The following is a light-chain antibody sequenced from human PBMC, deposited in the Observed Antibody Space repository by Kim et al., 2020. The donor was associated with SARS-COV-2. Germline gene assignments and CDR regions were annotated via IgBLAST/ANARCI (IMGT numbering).Light chain of an antibody. J-gene: IGKJ1*01. V-gene: IGKV1-39*01. CDR1: QSISSY. Sequence: ASIGDRVTITCRASQSISSYLNWYQQKPGKAPKLLIYAASSLQSGVPSRFSGSGSGTDFTLTISSLQPEDFATYYCQQSYSTLRTFGQGTKVDIK. CDR2: AAS. CDR3: QQSYSTLRT.